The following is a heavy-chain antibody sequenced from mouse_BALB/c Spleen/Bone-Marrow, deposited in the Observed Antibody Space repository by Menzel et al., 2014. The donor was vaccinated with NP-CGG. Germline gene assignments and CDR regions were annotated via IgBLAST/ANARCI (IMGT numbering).Heavy chain of an antibody. D-gene: IGHD2-2*01. Sequence: QVQLQQSGPELVRPGVSVKISCKGSGYTFTDYAMHWVKQSHAESLEWIGVISTYYGNTNYNQKFKGKATMTVDKSSSTAYMELARLTSEDSAVYYCARWLQAMDYWGQGTSVTVSS. V-gene: IGHV1-67*01. CDR3: ARWLQAMDY. CDR1: GYTFTDYA. CDR2: ISTYYGNT. J-gene: IGHJ4*01.